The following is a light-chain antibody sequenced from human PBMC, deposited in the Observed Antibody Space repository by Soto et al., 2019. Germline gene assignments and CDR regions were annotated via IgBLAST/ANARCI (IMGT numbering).Light chain of an antibody. Sequence: DIQMTQSPSSLSSFVGDIFTITCRARQGIGNDLGWYQQKPGKAPKRLIYAASSLQSGVPLRFSGSGSGTEFTLTISSLQPEDFAIYYCLQHNSYPITFGQGTRLEIK. V-gene: IGKV1-17*01. CDR2: AAS. J-gene: IGKJ5*01. CDR1: QGIGND. CDR3: LQHNSYPIT.